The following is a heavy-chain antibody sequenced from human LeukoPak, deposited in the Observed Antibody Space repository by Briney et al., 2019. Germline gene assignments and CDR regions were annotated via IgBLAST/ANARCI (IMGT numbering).Heavy chain of an antibody. Sequence: ASVKVSCKASGYTFTSYYMHWVRQAPGQGLEWMGIINPSGGSTSYAQKFQGRVTMTRDTSTSTVYMELSSLRSEDTAVYYCARADSDYASYLPGFDYWGQGTLVTVAS. CDR3: ARADSDYASYLPGFDY. J-gene: IGHJ4*02. CDR1: GYTFTSYY. CDR2: INPSGGST. V-gene: IGHV1-46*01. D-gene: IGHD3-16*01.